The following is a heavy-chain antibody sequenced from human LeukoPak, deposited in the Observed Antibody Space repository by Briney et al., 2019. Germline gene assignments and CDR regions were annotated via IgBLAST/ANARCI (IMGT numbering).Heavy chain of an antibody. CDR2: ISAYNGNT. CDR1: GYTFNKYG. Sequence: ASVTVSCKASGYTFNKYGISWVRQAPGQGLEWMGWISAYNGNTNYAQNLQGRVTMTTDTSTSTAYMELRSLRSDDTAMYYCARALGGGNDFDYWGQGTLVTVSS. D-gene: IGHD3-16*01. J-gene: IGHJ4*02. CDR3: ARALGGGNDFDY. V-gene: IGHV1-18*01.